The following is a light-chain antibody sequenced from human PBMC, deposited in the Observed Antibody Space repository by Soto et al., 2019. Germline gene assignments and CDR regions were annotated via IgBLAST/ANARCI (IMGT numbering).Light chain of an antibody. Sequence: QSALTQPASVSGSPGQSITISCTGTSSDVGGYNYVSWYQQHPGKAPKLIIYEVSNRPSGVSNRFSGSKSGNTASLTVSGLQAQDEADYYCSSYTGSSALVVFGGGTKVTVL. CDR1: SSDVGGYNY. CDR2: EVS. CDR3: SSYTGSSALVV. J-gene: IGLJ2*01. V-gene: IGLV2-14*01.